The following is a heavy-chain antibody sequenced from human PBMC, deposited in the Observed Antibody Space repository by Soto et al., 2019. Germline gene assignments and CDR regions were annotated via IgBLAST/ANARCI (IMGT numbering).Heavy chain of an antibody. CDR3: ARVLGRGSGWYYFDD. V-gene: IGHV1-18*01. Sequence: ASVKVSCKASGYTFTSYGISWVRQAPGQGLEWMGWISAYNGNTNYAQKLQGRVTMTTDTSTSTAYMELRSLRSDDTAVYYCARVLGRGSGWYYFDDWGQGTLVTVSS. CDR1: GYTFTSYG. CDR2: ISAYNGNT. J-gene: IGHJ4*02. D-gene: IGHD6-19*01.